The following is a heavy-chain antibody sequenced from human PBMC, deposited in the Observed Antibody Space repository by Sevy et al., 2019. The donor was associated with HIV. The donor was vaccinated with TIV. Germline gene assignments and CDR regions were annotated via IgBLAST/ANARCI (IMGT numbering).Heavy chain of an antibody. CDR1: GYSFTSHW. CDR2: IYPDDSDT. D-gene: IGHD3-22*01. V-gene: IGHV5-51*01. CDR3: ATSRSGYLDSSGYYIY. J-gene: IGHJ4*02. Sequence: ASVKVSCRGSGYSFTSHWIGWVRHMPGKGLEWMGIIYPDDSDTRYSPSFQGQVTFSADKSISTAYLQWSSLKASDTAMYYCATSRSGYLDSSGYYIYWGQGTLVTVSS.